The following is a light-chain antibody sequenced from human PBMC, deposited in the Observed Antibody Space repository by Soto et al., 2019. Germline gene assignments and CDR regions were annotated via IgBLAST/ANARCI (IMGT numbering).Light chain of an antibody. Sequence: IQVTRSPTTLSASLGDRVTISCRSSQSIFTYLNGYKQKAGKDSKLLIYAASSLQSGVPSRFSGSGSGTDFTLSISCLQPEDFATYYCQQSYSGPLTFCGGTKVDI. V-gene: IGKV1-39*01. CDR1: QSIFTY. CDR3: QQSYSGPLT. CDR2: AAS. J-gene: IGKJ4*01.